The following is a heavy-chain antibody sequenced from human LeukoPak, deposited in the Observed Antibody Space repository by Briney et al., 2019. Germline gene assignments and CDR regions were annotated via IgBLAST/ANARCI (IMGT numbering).Heavy chain of an antibody. V-gene: IGHV1-69*10. CDR2: IIPILGTA. CDR3: ARTVGPRYFDY. Sequence: ASVKVSCKASGGTFNSYGIIWVRQAPGQGLEWMGGIIPILGTANYAQKFQGRVTISADKSTSTAYMELSRLRSDDTAVYYCARTVGPRYFDYWGQGTLVTVSS. D-gene: IGHD3-16*02. CDR1: GGTFNSYG. J-gene: IGHJ4*02.